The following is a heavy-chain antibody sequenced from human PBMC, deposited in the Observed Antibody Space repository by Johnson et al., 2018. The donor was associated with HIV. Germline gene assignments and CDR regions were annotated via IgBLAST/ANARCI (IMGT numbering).Heavy chain of an antibody. J-gene: IGHJ3*02. CDR2: ISYDGSNK. Sequence: QVKLVESGGGVVQPGRSLRLSCAASGFTFSSYAMHWVRQAPGKGLEWVAVISYDGSNKYYADSVKGRFTISRDNSKNTLYLQMNSLRAGDTAVYYCARDKGSGLDAFDIWGQGTMVTVSS. V-gene: IGHV3-30-3*01. CDR1: GFTFSSYA. D-gene: IGHD2-15*01. CDR3: ARDKGSGLDAFDI.